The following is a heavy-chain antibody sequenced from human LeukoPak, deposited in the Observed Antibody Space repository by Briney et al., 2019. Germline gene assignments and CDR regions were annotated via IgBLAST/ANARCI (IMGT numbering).Heavy chain of an antibody. V-gene: IGHV3-30*02. CDR3: ARDPAPQRH. J-gene: IGHJ4*02. D-gene: IGHD6-25*01. CDR2: IRYDGSNK. CDR1: GFTFTTYD. Sequence: PGGSLRLSCGASGFTFTTYDMHWVRQAPGKGLEWVSFIRYDGSNKYYVDSVKGRFTISRDNSKNTVFLQMNSLRAEDTAVYYCARDPAPQRHWGQGTLVTVSS.